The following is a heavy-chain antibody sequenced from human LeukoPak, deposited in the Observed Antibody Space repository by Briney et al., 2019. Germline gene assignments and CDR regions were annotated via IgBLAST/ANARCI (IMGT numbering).Heavy chain of an antibody. Sequence: SETLSLTCAVYGGSFSGYYWSWIRHPPGKGLELIGEINHSGSTNYNPSLKSRVTISVDTSKNQFSLKLSSVTAADTAVYYCARSKRYYGSGSYYPYYYYGMDVWGQGTTVTVSS. J-gene: IGHJ6*02. CDR3: ARSKRYYGSGSYYPYYYYGMDV. CDR2: INHSGST. D-gene: IGHD3-10*01. CDR1: GGSFSGYY. V-gene: IGHV4-34*01.